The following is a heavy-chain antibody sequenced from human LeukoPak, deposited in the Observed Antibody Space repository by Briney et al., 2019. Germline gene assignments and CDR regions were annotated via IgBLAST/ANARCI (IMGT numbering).Heavy chain of an antibody. CDR2: ISVNNGNV. J-gene: IGHJ5*01. Sequence: VSVKVSCKASGYTFTSSGISWVRQAPRQGLEWMGWISVNNGNVKYAQKLQGRVTMTTDTSTSTAYMELRSLRSDDTAVYFCARPRNYYDNGGYYNWFDSWGQGTLVTVSS. D-gene: IGHD3-22*01. CDR3: ARPRNYYDNGGYYNWFDS. V-gene: IGHV1-18*01. CDR1: GYTFTSSG.